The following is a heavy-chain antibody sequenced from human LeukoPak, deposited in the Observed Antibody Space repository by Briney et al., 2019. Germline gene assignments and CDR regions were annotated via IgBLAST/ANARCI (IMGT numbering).Heavy chain of an antibody. CDR3: ARGSVYGYPFDY. V-gene: IGHV4-61*02. CDR1: GGSISSGSYY. D-gene: IGHD5-18*01. J-gene: IGHJ4*02. CDR2: IYTSGST. Sequence: SQTLSLTCIVSGGSISSGSYYWGWIRQPAGKGLEWIGRIYTSGSTNYNPSLKSRVTISLHTSKNQFSLTLSSVTAADTAVYYCARGSVYGYPFDYWGQGTLVTVSS.